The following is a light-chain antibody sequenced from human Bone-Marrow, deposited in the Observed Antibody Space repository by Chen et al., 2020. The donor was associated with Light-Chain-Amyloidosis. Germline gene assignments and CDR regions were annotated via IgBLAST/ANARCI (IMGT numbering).Light chain of an antibody. Sequence: QSALTQPASESGSPGQSITLSCTGTSTDIGSYDLISWYQQHPGNAPRVIIYDVNKRPSGVSNRFSGSKSGNTASLTISGLQAEDEANYYCCSHAGSFIWVFGGGTKVTVL. J-gene: IGLJ3*02. CDR2: DVN. CDR1: STDIGSYDL. V-gene: IGLV2-23*02. CDR3: CSHAGSFIWV.